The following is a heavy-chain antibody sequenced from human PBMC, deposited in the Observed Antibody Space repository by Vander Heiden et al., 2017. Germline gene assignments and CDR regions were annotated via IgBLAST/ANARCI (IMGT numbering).Heavy chain of an antibody. Sequence: EVQRLESGVGLVQPGGSLSLSCAASGFTFSSYAMSWVRQAPGKGLEWVSAISGSGGSTYYADSVKGRFNISRDNSKNTLYLQMNSLRAEDTAVYYCAKDRWSYYDSSGYYPDYWGQGTLVTVSS. CDR1: GFTFSSYA. V-gene: IGHV3-23*01. CDR3: AKDRWSYYDSSGYYPDY. J-gene: IGHJ4*02. CDR2: ISGSGGST. D-gene: IGHD3-22*01.